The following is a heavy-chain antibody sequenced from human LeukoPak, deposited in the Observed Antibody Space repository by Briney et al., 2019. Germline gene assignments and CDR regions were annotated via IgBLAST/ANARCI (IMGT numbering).Heavy chain of an antibody. D-gene: IGHD2-15*01. Sequence: GGSLRLSCAASGFTFSDYYMSWIRQAPGKGLEWLSYINPTSGYTPYADSVRGRFTISRDNAKNSLYLQMNSLRAEDTAMYYCARLSRYCDAGSCHGDNWVDAWGQGTLVTVSS. CDR3: ARLSRYCDAGSCHGDNWVDA. J-gene: IGHJ5*02. CDR2: INPTSGYT. V-gene: IGHV3-11*03. CDR1: GFTFSDYY.